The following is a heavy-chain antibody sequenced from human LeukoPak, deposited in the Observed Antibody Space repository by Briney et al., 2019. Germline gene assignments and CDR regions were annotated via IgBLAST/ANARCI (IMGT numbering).Heavy chain of an antibody. CDR3: AKDEGYSSSWFDY. J-gene: IGHJ4*02. D-gene: IGHD6-13*01. Sequence: GGSLRLSCAASGFTFSSYGMSWVRQAPAKGLELVSGLSGGGGSTYYADSVKGRLTISRDNSKNTMYLQMNSLRAEDTAVYYCAKDEGYSSSWFDYWGQGTLVTVSS. V-gene: IGHV3-23*01. CDR2: LSGGGGST. CDR1: GFTFSSYG.